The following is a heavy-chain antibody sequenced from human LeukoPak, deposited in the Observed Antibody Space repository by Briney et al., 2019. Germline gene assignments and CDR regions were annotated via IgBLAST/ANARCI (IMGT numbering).Heavy chain of an antibody. CDR1: GFTFSSYW. CDR2: IKQDGSEK. D-gene: IGHD2-21*02. V-gene: IGHV3-7*01. J-gene: IGHJ4*02. Sequence: PGGSLRLSCAASGFTFSSYWMSWVRQAPGKGLEWVANIKQDGSEKYYVDSVKGRFTISRDNAKNSLYLQMNSLRAGDTAVYYCARDSVVVTALYDYWGQGTLVTVSS. CDR3: ARDSVVVTALYDY.